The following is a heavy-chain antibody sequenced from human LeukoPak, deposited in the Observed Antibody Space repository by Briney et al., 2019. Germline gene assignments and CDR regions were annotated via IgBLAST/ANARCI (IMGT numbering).Heavy chain of an antibody. J-gene: IGHJ6*03. Sequence: LAASVKVSCKASGYTFTGYYMHWVRQAPGQGLEWMGWINPNSGGTNYAQKLQGRVTMTTDTSTSTAYMELRSLRSDDTAVYYCARGGKPVQLERRSILLYYYYYMDVWGKGTTVTVSS. CDR1: GYTFTGYY. V-gene: IGHV1-2*03. CDR3: ARGGKPVQLERRSILLYYYYYMDV. CDR2: INPNSGGT. D-gene: IGHD1-1*01.